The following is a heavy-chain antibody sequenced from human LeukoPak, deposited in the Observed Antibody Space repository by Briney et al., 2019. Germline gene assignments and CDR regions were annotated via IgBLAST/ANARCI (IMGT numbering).Heavy chain of an antibody. D-gene: IGHD3-10*01. CDR3: AKDYYGPSGGIDY. J-gene: IGHJ4*02. CDR2: IWYDGSNK. V-gene: IGHV3-33*06. Sequence: PGGSLRLSCAASGFTFSSYGVHWVRQAPGKGLEWVAVIWYDGSNKYYADSVKGQFTISRDNSKNTLYLQMNSLRAEDTAVYYCAKDYYGPSGGIDYWGQGTLVTVSS. CDR1: GFTFSSYG.